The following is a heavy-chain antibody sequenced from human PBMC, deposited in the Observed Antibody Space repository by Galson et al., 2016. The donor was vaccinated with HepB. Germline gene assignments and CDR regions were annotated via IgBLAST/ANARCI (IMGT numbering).Heavy chain of an antibody. V-gene: IGHV5-51*01. Sequence: QSGAEVKKPGESLTISCKGSGYSFIRYWIGWVRQMPGRGLEWVGFISPADSDTRYSPSFQDQVTISVDKSVSTAFLQWTSLKASDTAMYYCTRAIVKTTGFDSWGQGTLVTVSS. CDR2: ISPADSDT. CDR1: GYSFIRYW. D-gene: IGHD1-26*01. J-gene: IGHJ4*02. CDR3: TRAIVKTTGFDS.